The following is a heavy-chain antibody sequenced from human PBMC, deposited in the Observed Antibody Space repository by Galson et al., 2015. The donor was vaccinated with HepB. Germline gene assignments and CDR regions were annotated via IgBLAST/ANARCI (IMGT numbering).Heavy chain of an antibody. J-gene: IGHJ6*02. V-gene: IGHV3-23*01. CDR2: INGNGAST. CDR3: ARKHCTGGTCYRGEDHFHGMDV. CDR1: GFGFSSYA. Sequence: SLRLSCAGSGFGFSSYAMNWVRQAPGRGPEWASAINGNGASTYYRDSVKGRFTVSRDNSKNTLYLQMNSLRGDDTAVYYCARKHCTGGTCYRGEDHFHGMDVWGPGTAVTVS. D-gene: IGHD2-8*02.